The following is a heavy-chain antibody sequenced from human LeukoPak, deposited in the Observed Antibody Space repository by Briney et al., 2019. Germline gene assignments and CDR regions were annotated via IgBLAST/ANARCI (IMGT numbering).Heavy chain of an antibody. V-gene: IGHV1-2*02. CDR3: ARADEYGWFDP. CDR2: VNPKSGAT. Sequence: ASVRVSCKASGYTFTDYYLHWLRQAPGPGLEWMGWVNPKSGATNYAQRFQGRVTMTWQTSISTGNMELSSLRSDDTAVYYCARADEYGWFDPWGQGTLVTVSS. CDR1: GYTFTDYY. J-gene: IGHJ5*02. D-gene: IGHD4/OR15-4a*01.